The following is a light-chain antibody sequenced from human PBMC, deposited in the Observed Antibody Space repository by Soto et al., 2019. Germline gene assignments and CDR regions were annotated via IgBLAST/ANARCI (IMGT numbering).Light chain of an antibody. CDR2: GNS. CDR1: SSNIGAGYD. CDR3: QSYDSSLSGV. V-gene: IGLV1-40*01. J-gene: IGLJ1*01. Sequence: QSVLTQPPSVSRAPGQRVTISCTGSSSNIGAGYDVHWYQQLPGTAPKLLIYGNSNRPSGVPDRFSGSKSGTSASLAITGHQAEDEADYYCQSYDSSLSGVFGTGTKLTVL.